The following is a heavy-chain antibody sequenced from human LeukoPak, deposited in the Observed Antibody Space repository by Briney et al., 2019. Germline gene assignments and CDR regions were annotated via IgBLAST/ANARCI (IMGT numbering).Heavy chain of an antibody. D-gene: IGHD3-22*01. J-gene: IGHJ4*02. CDR3: AKEYSSGYYYAFDY. Sequence: GRSLRLSCAASGFTFDDYAMHWVRQAPGKGLEWVSGISWNSGSIGYADSVKGRFTISRDNAKNSLYLQMNSLRAEDTALYYCAKEYSSGYYYAFDYWGQGTLVTVSS. CDR2: ISWNSGSI. V-gene: IGHV3-9*01. CDR1: GFTFDDYA.